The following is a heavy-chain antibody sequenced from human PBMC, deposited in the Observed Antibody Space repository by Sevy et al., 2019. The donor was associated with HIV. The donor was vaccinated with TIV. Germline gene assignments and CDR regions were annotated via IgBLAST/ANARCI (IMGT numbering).Heavy chain of an antibody. CDR1: GFTFSDYY. CDR2: ISNDGGTI. Sequence: GGSLRLSCAATGFTFSDYYMSWIRQAPGKGLEWVSYISNDGGTIYYADSVRGRFAISRDNAKNSLFLQMNTLRAEDTAVYYCARGRWAVHSSGYSNWGLGTMVTVSS. V-gene: IGHV3-11*01. J-gene: IGHJ3*01. CDR3: ARGRWAVHSSGYSN. D-gene: IGHD3-22*01.